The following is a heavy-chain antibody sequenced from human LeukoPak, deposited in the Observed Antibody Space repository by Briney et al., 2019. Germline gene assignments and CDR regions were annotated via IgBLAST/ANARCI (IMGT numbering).Heavy chain of an antibody. Sequence: SETLSLTCAVYGGSFSGYYWSWIRQPPGKGLEWIGEINHSGSINYNPSLKSRVTISVDTSKNQFSLKLSSVTAADTAVYYCAGVLLWFGDPGSFDYWGQGTLVTVSS. CDR3: AGVLLWFGDPGSFDY. CDR2: INHSGSI. CDR1: GGSFSGYY. J-gene: IGHJ4*02. D-gene: IGHD3-10*01. V-gene: IGHV4-34*01.